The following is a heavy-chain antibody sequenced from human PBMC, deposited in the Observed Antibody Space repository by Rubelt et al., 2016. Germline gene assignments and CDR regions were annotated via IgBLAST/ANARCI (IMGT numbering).Heavy chain of an antibody. Sequence: EVQLVESGGGLVQPGGSLRLSCAASGFTFSSYWMHWVRQAPGQGLVWVSRINSDGSSTSYADSLKGRFTSCRDNAKNTLYLQMNSLRAEDTAVYYCARTQGYSYGYVYWGQGTLVTVSS. D-gene: IGHD5-18*01. CDR3: ARTQGYSYGYVY. CDR1: GFTFSSYW. V-gene: IGHV3-74*01. J-gene: IGHJ4*02. CDR2: INSDGSST.